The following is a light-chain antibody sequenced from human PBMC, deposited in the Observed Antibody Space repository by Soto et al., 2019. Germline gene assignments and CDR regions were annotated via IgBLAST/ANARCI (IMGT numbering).Light chain of an antibody. CDR3: LQGTHWQWT. Sequence: DVVMIQSPLSLPVTLGQPASISCRSSQSLLTTDGNTYLNWFQQRPGQSPRRLIYKVSNRDSVVPDRFSGSGSGTDFTLKISRVEAEDVAVYYCLQGTHWQWTFGQGTKVEIK. V-gene: IGKV2-30*01. J-gene: IGKJ1*01. CDR2: KVS. CDR1: QSLLTTDGNTY.